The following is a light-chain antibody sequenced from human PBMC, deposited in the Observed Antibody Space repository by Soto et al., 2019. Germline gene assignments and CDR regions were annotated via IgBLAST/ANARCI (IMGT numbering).Light chain of an antibody. Sequence: DIQMTQSPSSLSASVGDRVTITCRASQSISSYLNWYQQKPGKAPKLLIYAASSLQSGVPSRFSGSGSVTDFTLTNSRLQPEDFATYYCQQSYSTPRTFGQGTKVEIK. CDR1: QSISSY. CDR2: AAS. V-gene: IGKV1-39*01. J-gene: IGKJ1*01. CDR3: QQSYSTPRT.